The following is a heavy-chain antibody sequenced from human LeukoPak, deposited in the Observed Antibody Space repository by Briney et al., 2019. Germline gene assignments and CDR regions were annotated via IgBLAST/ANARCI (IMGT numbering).Heavy chain of an antibody. J-gene: IGHJ4*02. D-gene: IGHD5-24*01. CDR1: GGTFSSYA. CDR2: IIPIFGTA. Sequence: SVKVSCKASGGTFSSYAISWVRQAPGQGLEWMGGIIPIFGTANYAQMFQGRVTITTDESTSTAYMELSSLRSEDTAVYYCASQDGYNTYFDYWGQGTLVTVSS. V-gene: IGHV1-69*05. CDR3: ASQDGYNTYFDY.